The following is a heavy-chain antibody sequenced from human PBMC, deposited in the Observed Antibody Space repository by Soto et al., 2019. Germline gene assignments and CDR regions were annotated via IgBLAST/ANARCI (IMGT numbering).Heavy chain of an antibody. D-gene: IGHD2-21*01. V-gene: IGHV4-4*02. Sequence: QVQLQQSGPGLVNPSWTPVPVGAVSGYSVTNSIFWWTWVRQSPGKGLEWIGTIYHRGNTNYSPSLRSRVNISLDKSKTQFSLPLTSVTAAHTALYYCAGRREYACGDWGQVTLVTVS. J-gene: IGHJ4*02. CDR2: IYHRGNT. CDR3: AGRREYACGD. CDR1: GYSVTNSIFW.